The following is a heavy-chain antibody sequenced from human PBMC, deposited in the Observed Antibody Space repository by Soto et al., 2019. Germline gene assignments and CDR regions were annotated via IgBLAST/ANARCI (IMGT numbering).Heavy chain of an antibody. J-gene: IGHJ5*02. V-gene: IGHV4-30-4*01. CDR1: GGSISSGDYY. Sequence: SETLSLTCTVSGGSISSGDYYWSWIRQPPGKGLEWIGYIYYSGSTYYNPSLKSRVTISVDTSKNQFSLKLSSVTAADTAVYYCAREGSITIFGVVIRNWFDPWGQGTLVTVSS. D-gene: IGHD3-3*01. CDR3: AREGSITIFGVVIRNWFDP. CDR2: IYYSGST.